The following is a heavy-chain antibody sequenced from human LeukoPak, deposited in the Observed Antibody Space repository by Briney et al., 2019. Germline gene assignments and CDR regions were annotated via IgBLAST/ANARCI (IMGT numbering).Heavy chain of an antibody. D-gene: IGHD1-26*01. Sequence: GGSLRLSCAASGFTFSSYSMNWVRQAPGKGLEWVSGINWNGGSTGYADSVKGRFTISRDNAKNSLYLQMNSLRAEDTALYYCARGSYYVFDYWGQGTLVTVSS. CDR2: INWNGGST. CDR3: ARGSYYVFDY. J-gene: IGHJ4*02. CDR1: GFTFSSYS. V-gene: IGHV3-20*04.